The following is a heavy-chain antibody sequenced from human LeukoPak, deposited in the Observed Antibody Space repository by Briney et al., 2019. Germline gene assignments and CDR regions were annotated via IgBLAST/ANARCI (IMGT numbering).Heavy chain of an antibody. J-gene: IGHJ4*02. CDR3: ARHGPPYSGSYYYYFDY. CDR1: GASISSYY. V-gene: IGHV4-59*08. D-gene: IGHD1-26*01. Sequence: SETLSLTCTVSGASISSYYWSWLRQPPGKGLEWIGYIYDSRSTNYNPSLKSRVTISVDRSNNQFSLKLSSVTAADTAVYYCARHGPPYSGSYYYYFDYWGQGTLVTVSS. CDR2: IYDSRST.